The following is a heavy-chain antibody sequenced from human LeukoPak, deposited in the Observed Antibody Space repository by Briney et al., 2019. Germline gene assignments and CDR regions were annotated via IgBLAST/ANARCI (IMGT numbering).Heavy chain of an antibody. CDR3: ARAVVVPAAIPYYYMDV. CDR1: GGTFSSYA. D-gene: IGHD2-2*01. V-gene: IGHV1-69*05. CDR2: IIPIFGTA. Sequence: ASVKVSCKASGGTFSSYAISWVRQAPGQGLEWMGRIIPIFGTANYAQMFQGRVTITTDESTSTAYMELSSLRSEDTAVYYCARAVVVPAAIPYYYMDVWGKGTTVTVSS. J-gene: IGHJ6*03.